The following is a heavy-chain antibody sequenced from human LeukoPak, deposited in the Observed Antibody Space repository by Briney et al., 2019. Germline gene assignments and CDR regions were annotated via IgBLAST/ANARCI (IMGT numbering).Heavy chain of an antibody. Sequence: ASVKVSSKASGYTFTGYYMHWVRQAPGQGLEWMGRINPNSGGTNYAQKFQGRVTMTRDTSISTAYMELSRLRSDDTAVYYCARAYYDYVWGSYRPPPFDYWGQGTLVTVSS. CDR2: INPNSGGT. J-gene: IGHJ4*02. CDR1: GYTFTGYY. CDR3: ARAYYDYVWGSYRPPPFDY. D-gene: IGHD3-16*02. V-gene: IGHV1-2*06.